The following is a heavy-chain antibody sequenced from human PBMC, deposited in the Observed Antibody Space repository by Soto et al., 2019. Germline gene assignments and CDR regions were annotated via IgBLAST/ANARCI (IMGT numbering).Heavy chain of an antibody. CDR3: ARRYCSRADCYSDS. V-gene: IGHV5-10-1*01. D-gene: IGHD2-2*01. CDR2: IDPGDSSA. Sequence: QVPGKGLEWVGRIDPGDSSATYSPTFQGHVTISADRSTRSAYLQWRSLRASDTAIYFCARRYCSRADCYSDSWGQGSLVTVSS. J-gene: IGHJ4*02.